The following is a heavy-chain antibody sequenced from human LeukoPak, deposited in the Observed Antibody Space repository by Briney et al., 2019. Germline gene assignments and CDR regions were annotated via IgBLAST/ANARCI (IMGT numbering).Heavy chain of an antibody. CDR2: IYYSGST. CDR3: ASDHMVY. J-gene: IGHJ4*02. CDR1: GGSISSYY. Sequence: PSETLSLTCTVSGGSISSYYWSWIRQPPGKGPEWIGYIYYSGSTNYNPSLKSRVTISVDTSKNQFSLKLSSVTAADTAVYYCASDHMVYWGQGTLVTVSS. V-gene: IGHV4-59*08. D-gene: IGHD3-10*01.